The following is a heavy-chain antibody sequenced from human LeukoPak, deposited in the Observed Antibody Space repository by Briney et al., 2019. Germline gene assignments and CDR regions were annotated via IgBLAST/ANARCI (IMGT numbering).Heavy chain of an antibody. Sequence: PGRSLRLSCAASGFTFSSYAMHWVRQAPGKGLEWVAVISYDGSNKYYADSVKGRFTISRDNSKNTLYLQMNSLRAEDTAVYYCAREGSDFWSGYLNWFDPWGQGTLVTVSS. D-gene: IGHD3-3*01. CDR2: ISYDGSNK. J-gene: IGHJ5*02. V-gene: IGHV3-30-3*01. CDR1: GFTFSSYA. CDR3: AREGSDFWSGYLNWFDP.